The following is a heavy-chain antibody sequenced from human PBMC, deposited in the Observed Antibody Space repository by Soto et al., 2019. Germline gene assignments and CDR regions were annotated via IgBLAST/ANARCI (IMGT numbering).Heavy chain of an antibody. CDR1: GFTFSSYA. V-gene: IGHV3-23*01. J-gene: IGHJ6*02. CDR2: ISGSGGST. Sequence: GGSLRLSCAASGFTFSSYAMSWVRQAPGKGLEWVSAISGSGGSTYYADSVKGRFTISRDNSKNTLYLQMNSLRAEDTAVYYCAKDQGFPWGDYDYYYGMDVWGQGTTVTVSS. D-gene: IGHD2-21*02. CDR3: AKDQGFPWGDYDYYYGMDV.